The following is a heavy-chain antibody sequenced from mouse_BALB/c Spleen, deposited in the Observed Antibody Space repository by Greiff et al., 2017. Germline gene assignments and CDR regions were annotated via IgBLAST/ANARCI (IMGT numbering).Heavy chain of an antibody. Sequence: EVKLVESGGGLVKPGGSLKLSCAASGFTFSSYTMSWVRQTPEKRLEWVATISSGGSYTYYPDSVKGRFTISRDNAKNTLYLQMSSLKSEDTAMYYCTRDRGTGNAMDYWGQGTSVTVSS. CDR3: TRDRGTGNAMDY. V-gene: IGHV5-6-4*01. CDR1: GFTFSSYT. CDR2: ISSGGSYT. J-gene: IGHJ4*01. D-gene: IGHD4-1*01.